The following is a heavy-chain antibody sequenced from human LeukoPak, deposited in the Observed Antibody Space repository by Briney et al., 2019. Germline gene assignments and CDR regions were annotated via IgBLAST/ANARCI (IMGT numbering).Heavy chain of an antibody. CDR2: IIPILGIA. D-gene: IGHD2-21*02. CDR1: GGTFSSYA. Sequence: GASVKVSCKASGGTFSSYAISWVRQAPGQGLEWMGRIIPILGIANYAQKFQGRVTITADKSTSTAYMELSSLRSEDTAVYYCARGDTQTAISPEFDYWGQGTLVTVSS. V-gene: IGHV1-69*04. CDR3: ARGDTQTAISPEFDY. J-gene: IGHJ4*02.